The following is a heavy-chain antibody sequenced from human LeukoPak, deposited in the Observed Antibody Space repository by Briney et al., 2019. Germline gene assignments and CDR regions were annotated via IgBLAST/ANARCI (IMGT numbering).Heavy chain of an antibody. Sequence: SETLSLTCAVSGGSISSSNWWGWVRPPPGEGLEWVGEIYHSGSTDYNPSLKSRVTISVDKSKNQFSLKLSSVTAADTAVYYCARAVGDYYDSRWFDPWGQGTLVTVSS. CDR2: IYHSGST. J-gene: IGHJ5*02. CDR1: GGSISSSNW. D-gene: IGHD3-22*01. V-gene: IGHV4-4*02. CDR3: ARAVGDYYDSRWFDP.